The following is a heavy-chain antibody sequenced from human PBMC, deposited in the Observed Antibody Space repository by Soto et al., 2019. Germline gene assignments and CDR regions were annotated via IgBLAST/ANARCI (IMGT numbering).Heavy chain of an antibody. J-gene: IGHJ5*02. D-gene: IGHD4-17*01. CDR1: GFSLSNARMG. V-gene: IGHV2-26*01. Sequence: QVTLKESGPVLVKPTETLTLTCTVSGFSLSNARMGVSWIRQPPGKALEWLAHIFSNDEKSYRTSLKSRLTISKDTSKSQVVLTMTNMDPVDTATYYCARIYDYVDYDGFDPWGQGTLVTVSS. CDR3: ARIYDYVDYDGFDP. CDR2: IFSNDEK.